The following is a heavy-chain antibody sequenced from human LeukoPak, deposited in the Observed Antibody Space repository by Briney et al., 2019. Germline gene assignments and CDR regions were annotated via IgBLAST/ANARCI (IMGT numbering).Heavy chain of an antibody. CDR2: IIPILGIA. Sequence: GASVKVSCKASGGTFSSYAIGWVRQAPGQGLEWMGRIIPILGIANYAQKFQGRVTITADKSTSTAYMELSSLRSEDTAVYYCARGESGDYDILTGYNWFDPWGQGTLVTVSS. V-gene: IGHV1-69*04. J-gene: IGHJ5*02. CDR3: ARGESGDYDILTGYNWFDP. D-gene: IGHD3-9*01. CDR1: GGTFSSYA.